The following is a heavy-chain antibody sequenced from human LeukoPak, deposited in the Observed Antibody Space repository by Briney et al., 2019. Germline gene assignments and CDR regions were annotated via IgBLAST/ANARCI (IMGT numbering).Heavy chain of an antibody. J-gene: IGHJ4*02. Sequence: PGGSLRLSCAASGFTFSSYTMNWVRQAPGKGLVWVSRISTDGNTATYADSVKGRFSISRDNAKNTLYLQMNRLRAEDTAVYYCTTLHIVDYWAQGTLVTVSS. V-gene: IGHV3-74*01. D-gene: IGHD2-15*01. CDR3: TTLHIVDY. CDR2: ISTDGNTA. CDR1: GFTFSSYT.